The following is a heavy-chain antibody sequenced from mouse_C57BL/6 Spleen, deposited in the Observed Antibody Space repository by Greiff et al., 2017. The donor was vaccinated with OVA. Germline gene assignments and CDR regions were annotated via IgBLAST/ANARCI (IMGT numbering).Heavy chain of an antibody. D-gene: IGHD2-3*01. CDR1: GFTFSDYG. CDR2: ISSGSSTI. CDR3: AREDDGYPFAY. J-gene: IGHJ3*01. V-gene: IGHV5-17*01. Sequence: EVQLVESGGGLVKPGGSLKLSCAASGFTFSDYGMHWVRQAPEKGLEWVAYISSGSSTIYYADTVKGRFTISRDNAKNTLFLQMTSLRSEDTAMYYCAREDDGYPFAYWGQGTLVTVSA.